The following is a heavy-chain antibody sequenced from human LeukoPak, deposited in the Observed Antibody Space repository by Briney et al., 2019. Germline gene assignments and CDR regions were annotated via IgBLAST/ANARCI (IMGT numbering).Heavy chain of an antibody. V-gene: IGHV3-23*01. D-gene: IGHD1-14*01. CDR2: ISGGGGST. Sequence: GGSLRLSCAASGFTFSNYAMNWVRQAPGRGLEWVSGISGGGGSTYYADSVKGRFTISRDNSKNTLYLQMDSLRAEDTALYYCAKGSGINHYHWIDPWGQGTLVTVSS. CDR3: AKGSGINHYHWIDP. J-gene: IGHJ5*02. CDR1: GFTFSNYA.